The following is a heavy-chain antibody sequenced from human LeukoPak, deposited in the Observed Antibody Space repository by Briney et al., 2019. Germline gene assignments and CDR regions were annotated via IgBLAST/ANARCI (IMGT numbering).Heavy chain of an antibody. Sequence: GGSLRLSCATSGFTFSDHYMDWVRQAPGKGLEWVARTRTKAKDYTTEYAASVKGSSTVSRDESIHSLYLQMNSLKTEDTAVYYCARGPAVTFNYHYGMDVWGQGTTVTVSS. J-gene: IGHJ6*02. CDR1: GFTFSDHY. D-gene: IGHD4-17*01. CDR3: ARGPAVTFNYHYGMDV. CDR2: TRTKAKDYTT. V-gene: IGHV3-72*01.